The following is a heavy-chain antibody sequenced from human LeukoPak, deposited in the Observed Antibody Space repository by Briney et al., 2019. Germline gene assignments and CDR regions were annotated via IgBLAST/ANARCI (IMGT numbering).Heavy chain of an antibody. V-gene: IGHV4-39*07. J-gene: IGHJ4*02. CDR2: VYYSGST. D-gene: IGHD3-3*01. CDR1: GGSLSSNNYY. CDR3: ARGPFITIFGVVIRRDY. Sequence: SETLSLTCTVSGGSLSSNNYYWGWIRQPPGKGLEWIGNVYYSGSTYYNPSLKSRVTISVDTSKNQFSLELSSVTAADTAMYYCARGPFITIFGVVIRRDYWGEGTLVTVPS.